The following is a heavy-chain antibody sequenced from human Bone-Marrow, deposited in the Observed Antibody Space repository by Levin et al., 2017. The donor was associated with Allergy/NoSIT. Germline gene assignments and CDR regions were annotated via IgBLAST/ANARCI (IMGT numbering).Heavy chain of an antibody. CDR1: GGSFSGYY. CDR2: INHSGST. Sequence: SETLSLTCAVYGGSFSGYYWSWIRQPPGKGLEWIGEINHSGSTNYNPSLKSRVTISVDTSKNQFSLKLSSVTAADTAVYYCARVSRHCSGGSCYVIAFDIWGQGTMVTVSS. D-gene: IGHD2-15*01. V-gene: IGHV4-34*01. CDR3: ARVSRHCSGGSCYVIAFDI. J-gene: IGHJ3*02.